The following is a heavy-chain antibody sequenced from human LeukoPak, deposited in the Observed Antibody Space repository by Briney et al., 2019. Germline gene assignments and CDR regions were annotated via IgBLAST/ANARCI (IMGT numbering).Heavy chain of an antibody. CDR1: GFNFFTYG. J-gene: IGHJ4*02. V-gene: IGHV3-30*19. Sequence: GRSLRLSCAASGFNFFTYGMHWVRQAPGKGLEWVAVISYDGSNKYYADSVKGRFAISRDNSKNTLYLQMNSLRAEDTAVYYCARDKYSSGWSNFDYWGQGTLVTVSS. CDR3: ARDKYSSGWSNFDY. CDR2: ISYDGSNK. D-gene: IGHD6-19*01.